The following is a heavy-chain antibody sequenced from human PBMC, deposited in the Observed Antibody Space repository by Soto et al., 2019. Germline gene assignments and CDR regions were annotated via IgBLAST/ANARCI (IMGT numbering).Heavy chain of an antibody. CDR1: GFTFSDYY. Sequence: GGSLRLSCAASGFTFSDYYMSWIRQAPGKGLEWVSYISNSGSTIYYADSVKGRFTISRDNAKNSLYLQMNSLRAEDAAVYYCARGILELRAFDIWGQGTMVTVSS. CDR2: ISNSGSTI. V-gene: IGHV3-11*01. J-gene: IGHJ3*02. D-gene: IGHD1-7*01. CDR3: ARGILELRAFDI.